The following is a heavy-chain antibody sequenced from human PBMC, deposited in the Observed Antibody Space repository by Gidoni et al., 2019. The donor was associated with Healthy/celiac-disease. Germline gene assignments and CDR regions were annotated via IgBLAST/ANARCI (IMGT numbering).Heavy chain of an antibody. CDR3: ARDLNPYYYDSSGYYQQPVDY. V-gene: IGHV3-21*01. CDR2: ISSSSSYI. D-gene: IGHD3-22*01. J-gene: IGHJ4*02. CDR1: GFTFSSYT. Sequence: EVQLVESGGGLVKPGGSLRLSCAASGFTFSSYTMNWVRQAPGKGLEWVSSISSSSSYIYYADSVKGRFTISRDNAKNSLYLQMNSLRAEDTAVYYCARDLNPYYYDSSGYYQQPVDYWGQGTLVTVSS.